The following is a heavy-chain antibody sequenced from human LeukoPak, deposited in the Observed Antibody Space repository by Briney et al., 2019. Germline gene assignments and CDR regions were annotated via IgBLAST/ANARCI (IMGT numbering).Heavy chain of an antibody. D-gene: IGHD6-19*01. Sequence: GGSLRLSCAASGFTVSNKYMSWVRQAPGRGLEWVSVIYSGGSTYYADSVKGRFTISRDNAKNSLYLQMNSLRDEDTAVYYCARDQYSGHWYYALDIWGQGTMVTVSS. J-gene: IGHJ3*02. CDR3: ARDQYSGHWYYALDI. CDR2: IYSGGST. CDR1: GFTVSNKY. V-gene: IGHV3-66*01.